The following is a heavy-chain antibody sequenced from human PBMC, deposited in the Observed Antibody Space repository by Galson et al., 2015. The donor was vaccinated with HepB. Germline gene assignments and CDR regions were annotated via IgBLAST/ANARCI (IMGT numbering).Heavy chain of an antibody. J-gene: IGHJ4*02. CDR1: GYTFTSYA. Sequence: SVKVSCKASGYTFTSYAMHWVRQAPGQRLEWMGWINAGNGNTKYSQKFQGRVTITRDTSASTAYMELSSLRSEDTAVYYCARDFAYDYVWGSQFDYWGQGTLVTVSS. V-gene: IGHV1-3*01. CDR2: INAGNGNT. CDR3: ARDFAYDYVWGSQFDY. D-gene: IGHD3-16*01.